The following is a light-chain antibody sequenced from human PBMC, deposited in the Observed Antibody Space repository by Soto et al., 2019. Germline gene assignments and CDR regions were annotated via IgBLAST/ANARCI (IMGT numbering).Light chain of an antibody. J-gene: IGLJ2*01. Sequence: QSALTQPASVSGSPGQSITISCTGTSSDVGGYNYVSWFQHHPGKAPKLMIYDVSNRPSGVSNRFSGSKSGNTASLTISGLHAEDEADYYCSSYTRSSTVVFGGGTKVTVL. CDR3: SSYTRSSTVV. CDR1: SSDVGGYNY. V-gene: IGLV2-14*03. CDR2: DVS.